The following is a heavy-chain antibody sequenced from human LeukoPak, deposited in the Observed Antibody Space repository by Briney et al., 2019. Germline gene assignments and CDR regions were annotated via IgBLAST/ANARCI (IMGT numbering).Heavy chain of an antibody. V-gene: IGHV3-33*01. J-gene: IGHJ3*02. CDR3: ARDYYDSSGQLHAGAHAFDI. CDR1: GFTFRTFG. D-gene: IGHD3-22*01. Sequence: AGGSLRLSCAAPGFTFRTFGMHWVRQAPGKGLEWVAIIWYDGINKYCADSVKGRFTISRDNSKNTLYLQMNSLRAEDTAVYYCARDYYDSSGQLHAGAHAFDIWGQGTMVTVSS. CDR2: IWYDGINK.